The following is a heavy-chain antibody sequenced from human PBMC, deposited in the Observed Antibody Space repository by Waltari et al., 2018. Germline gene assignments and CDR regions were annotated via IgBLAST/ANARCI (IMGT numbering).Heavy chain of an antibody. V-gene: IGHV3-48*02. Sequence: EVQLVESGGGLIQPGGSLRLSCSASGFTFSATRVNWVRQAAGKGLEWVSFISSGGKTIYYTDSVKGRFTISRDNAKNSLFLQMNSLRDEDTAVYYCARGITLDVWGQGTTVTVSS. J-gene: IGHJ6*02. CDR1: GFTFSATR. CDR2: ISSGGKTI. CDR3: ARGITLDV.